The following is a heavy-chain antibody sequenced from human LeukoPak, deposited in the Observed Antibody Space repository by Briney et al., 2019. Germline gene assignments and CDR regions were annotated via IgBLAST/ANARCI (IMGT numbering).Heavy chain of an antibody. J-gene: IGHJ4*02. V-gene: IGHV3-33*01. Sequence: GGSLRLSCAASGFTFSSYGMHWVRQAPGRGLEWVAVIWYDGSNKYYADSVKGRFTISRDNSKNTLYLQMNSLRAEDTAVYYCARGVVVVAATPDYWGQGTLVTVSS. D-gene: IGHD2-15*01. CDR3: ARGVVVVAATPDY. CDR1: GFTFSSYG. CDR2: IWYDGSNK.